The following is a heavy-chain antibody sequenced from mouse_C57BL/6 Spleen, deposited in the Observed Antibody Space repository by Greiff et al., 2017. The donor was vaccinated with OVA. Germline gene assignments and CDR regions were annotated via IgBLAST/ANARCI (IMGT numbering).Heavy chain of an antibody. D-gene: IGHD1-1*01. CDR2: IDPSDSET. J-gene: IGHJ1*03. Sequence: VQLQQPGAELVRPGSSVKLSCKASGYTFTSYWMHWVKQRPIQGLEWIGNIDPSDSETHYNQKFKDKATLTVDKSSSTAYMQLSSLTSEDSAVYYCARGYYGSSYDLWYFDVWGTGTTVTVSS. V-gene: IGHV1-52*01. CDR3: ARGYYGSSYDLWYFDV. CDR1: GYTFTSYW.